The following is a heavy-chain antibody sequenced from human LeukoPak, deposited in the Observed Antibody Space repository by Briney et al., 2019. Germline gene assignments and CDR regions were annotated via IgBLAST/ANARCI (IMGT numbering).Heavy chain of an antibody. CDR3: ARQKWGYGDYPPDY. D-gene: IGHD4-17*01. J-gene: IGHJ4*02. CDR2: IYPGDSDT. CDR1: GYNFTSYW. V-gene: IGHV5-51*01. Sequence: GESLQIPCKGSGYNFTSYWIGWVRQMPGKGLEWMGIIYPGDSDTRYSPSFQGQVTISADKSISTAYLQWSSLKASDTAMYYCARQKWGYGDYPPDYWGQGTLVTVSS.